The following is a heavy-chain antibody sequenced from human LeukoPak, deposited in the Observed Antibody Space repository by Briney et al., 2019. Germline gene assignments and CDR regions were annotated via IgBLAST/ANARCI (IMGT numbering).Heavy chain of an antibody. D-gene: IGHD6-19*01. V-gene: IGHV3-15*07. CDR2: IKSKTDGGTT. Sequence: PGGSLRLSCAASGFTFSNAWMNWVRQAPGKGLEWVGRIKSKTDGGTTDYAAPVKGRFTISRDDSKNTLYLQMNSLKTEDTAVYYCTATPPYSSGWYDVDYWGQGTLVTVSS. CDR1: GFTFSNAW. CDR3: TATPPYSSGWYDVDY. J-gene: IGHJ4*02.